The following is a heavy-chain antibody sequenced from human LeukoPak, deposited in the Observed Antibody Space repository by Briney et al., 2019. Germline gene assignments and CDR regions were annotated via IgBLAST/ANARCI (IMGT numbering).Heavy chain of an antibody. V-gene: IGHV4-59*01. D-gene: IGHD1-1*01. Sequence: PSETLSLTCTVSGGSISSYYWSWIRQPPGKGLEWIGYIYYSGSTNYNPSLKSRVTISVDTSKNQFSLKLSSVTAADTAVYYCARAVQYVEGLWFPYYYYMDVWGKETTVTVSS. CDR2: IYYSGST. CDR3: ARAVQYVEGLWFPYYYYMDV. J-gene: IGHJ6*03. CDR1: GGSISSYY.